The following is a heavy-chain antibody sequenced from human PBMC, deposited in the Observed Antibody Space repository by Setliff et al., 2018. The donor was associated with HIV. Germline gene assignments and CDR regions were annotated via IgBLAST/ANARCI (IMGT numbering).Heavy chain of an antibody. V-gene: IGHV4-39*02. CDR3: AREDSSYHYFDY. D-gene: IGHD6-6*01. CDR1: GGSISSSSYY. CDR2: IFYSGSA. J-gene: IGHJ4*02. Sequence: KTSETLSLTCTVSGGSISSSSYYWGCIRQPPGKGREWIGSIFYSGSANYNPSLRSPVAIPVDTSKNQFSLKLTSVTAADTAVYYCAREDSSYHYFDYWGQGMLVTAPQ.